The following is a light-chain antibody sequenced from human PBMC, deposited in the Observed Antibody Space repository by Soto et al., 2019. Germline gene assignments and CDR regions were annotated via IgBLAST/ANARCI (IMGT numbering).Light chain of an antibody. CDR2: GAS. V-gene: IGKV3-20*01. Sequence: EIVLTQSPGTLSLSPGERATLSCRASQSVSTSYLAWYQQKPGQAPRLLIYGASYRATGIPDRFSGSGSGTDFTLTISRLEPEDFAVYYCQQYGSSPQTFGQGTKVDIK. J-gene: IGKJ1*01. CDR3: QQYGSSPQT. CDR1: QSVSTSY.